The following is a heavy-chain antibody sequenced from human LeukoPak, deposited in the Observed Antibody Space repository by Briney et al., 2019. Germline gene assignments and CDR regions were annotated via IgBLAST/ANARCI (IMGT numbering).Heavy chain of an antibody. V-gene: IGHV3-30*04. J-gene: IGHJ4*02. CDR3: ATDYGDYEPIDY. CDR1: GVTLSNYA. Sequence: GGSLRLSCTASGVTLSNYAMHSVRRPPGRGLEWVAVISFDGTNKYYGDSVEGRFSVSRDNSKNILYLQMNSLRPDDTAIYYCATDYGDYEPIDYWGQGTLVTVSS. D-gene: IGHD4-17*01. CDR2: ISFDGTNK.